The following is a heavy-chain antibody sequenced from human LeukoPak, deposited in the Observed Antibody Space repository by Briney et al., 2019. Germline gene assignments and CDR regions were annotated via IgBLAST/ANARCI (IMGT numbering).Heavy chain of an antibody. CDR3: AKGLYGGYPDAFDM. Sequence: PGGSLRLSCAASGFTLSSYAMSWVRQAPGEGLEWVSVISGSGGSTYYADSVKGRFTISRDNSKNTLYLRMYTLRAEDTAVYYCAKGLYGGYPDAFDMWGQGTMVTVSS. D-gene: IGHD5-12*01. J-gene: IGHJ3*02. CDR1: GFTLSSYA. V-gene: IGHV3-23*01. CDR2: ISGSGGST.